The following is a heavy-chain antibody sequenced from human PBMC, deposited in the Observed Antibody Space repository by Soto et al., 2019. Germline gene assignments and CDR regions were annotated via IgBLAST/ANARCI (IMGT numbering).Heavy chain of an antibody. D-gene: IGHD6-25*01. Sequence: EVQLVESGGCLVEPGGSLRLSCATSGFTFSTCSMNWVRQAPGKGLEWVSSISATGTYTFYAGSLKGRFTMSRDNARNALCLQMNSLRGEDSVLYYRTTAYNSGHDLNHWGQGAIVTVSS. CDR2: ISATGTYT. CDR1: GFTFSTCS. CDR3: TTAYNSGHDLNH. V-gene: IGHV3-21*01. J-gene: IGHJ5*02.